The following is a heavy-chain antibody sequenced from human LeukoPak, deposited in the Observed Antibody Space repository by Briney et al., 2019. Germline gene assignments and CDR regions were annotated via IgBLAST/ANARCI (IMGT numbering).Heavy chain of an antibody. CDR3: ASEVGYRSLGY. CDR1: GITSDDNT. CDR2: ITWKSHRT. V-gene: IGHV3-43*01. Sequence: PGGSLRLSCAASGITSDDNTMHWVRQTPGRGLEWVSFITWKSHRTHYADSVKGRFTVSRDNSKDSMYLEMNSLKTGDTGLYHCASEVGYRSLGYLGQGTLVTVSS. J-gene: IGHJ4*02. D-gene: IGHD3-3*01.